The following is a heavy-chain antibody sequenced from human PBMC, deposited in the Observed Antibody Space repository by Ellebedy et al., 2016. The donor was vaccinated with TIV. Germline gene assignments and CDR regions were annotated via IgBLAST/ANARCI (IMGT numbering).Heavy chain of an antibody. CDR1: GYTFTGYY. CDR2: INPDSGGT. V-gene: IGHV1-2*02. J-gene: IGHJ6*03. Sequence: ASVKVSXXASGYTFTGYYMHWVRQAPGQGLEWMGWINPDSGGTNYAQKFQGRVTMTRNTSISTAYMELSSLRSEDTAVYYCARGVSYYYYYMDVWGKGTTVTVSS. CDR3: ARGVSYYYYYMDV. D-gene: IGHD2-21*01.